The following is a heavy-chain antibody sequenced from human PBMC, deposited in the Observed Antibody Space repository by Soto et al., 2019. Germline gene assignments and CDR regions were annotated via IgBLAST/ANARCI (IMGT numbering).Heavy chain of an antibody. J-gene: IGHJ4*02. CDR3: ARDSWSWYPPL. CDR1: GGSISSYY. Sequence: SETLSLTCTVSGGSISSYYWSWIRQPPGKGLEWIGYIYYSGSTNYNPSLKSRVTISVDTSKNQFSLKLSSVTAADTAVYYCARDSWSWYPPLWGQGTLVTVSS. CDR2: IYYSGST. V-gene: IGHV4-59*01. D-gene: IGHD6-13*01.